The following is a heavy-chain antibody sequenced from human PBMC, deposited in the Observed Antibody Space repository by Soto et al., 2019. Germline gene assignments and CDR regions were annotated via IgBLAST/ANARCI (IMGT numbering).Heavy chain of an antibody. D-gene: IGHD3-10*01. CDR2: IDGSGTTK. Sequence: EVQLLESGGGLVQPGGSLRLSCGVSGFTFNDFEMNWVRQAPGKGLEWLAYIDGSGTTKKYADSVRGRFTISRDNPNNSLFLQMSRLRAADAAVYYCARGFGRFTPGGQGTVVSASS. V-gene: IGHV3-48*03. J-gene: IGHJ5*02. CDR3: ARGFGRFTP. CDR1: GFTFNDFE.